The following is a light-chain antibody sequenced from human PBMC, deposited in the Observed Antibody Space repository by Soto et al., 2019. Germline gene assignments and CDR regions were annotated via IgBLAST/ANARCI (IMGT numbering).Light chain of an antibody. CDR1: SSNIGACYD. V-gene: IGLV1-40*01. Sequence: QSVLTQPPSVSGAPGQMVTISCTGSSSNIGACYDVHWYQQLPGTAPKLLIYGNSNRPSGVPDRFSGAKSGTSASLAITGLQAEDEADYYYQSYDSSLSARVFGGGTKLTVL. CDR3: QSYDSSLSARV. J-gene: IGLJ3*02. CDR2: GNS.